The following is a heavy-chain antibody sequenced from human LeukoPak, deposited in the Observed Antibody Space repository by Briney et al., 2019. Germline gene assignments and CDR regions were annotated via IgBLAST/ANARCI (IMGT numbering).Heavy chain of an antibody. CDR2: INPNSGGT. J-gene: IGHJ4*02. Sequence: GASVKASCKASGYTFTEYYINWVRQAPGQGLEWMGWINPNSGGTNYAQKFQGRVTMTRDTSISTAYMELSGLRSDDTAVYYCARDASTVTTPYFDSWDQGTLVTVSS. CDR3: ARDASTVTTPYFDS. V-gene: IGHV1-2*02. D-gene: IGHD4-17*01. CDR1: GYTFTEYY.